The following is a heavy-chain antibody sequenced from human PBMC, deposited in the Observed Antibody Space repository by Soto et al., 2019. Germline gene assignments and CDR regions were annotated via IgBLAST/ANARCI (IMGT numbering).Heavy chain of an antibody. D-gene: IGHD3-10*01. CDR3: ARPDYGSGSYPDY. V-gene: IGHV3-30-3*01. J-gene: IGHJ4*02. Sequence: QVQMVESGGGVVQPGRSLRLSSAASGFTFSSYAMHWVRQAPGKGLVWVAVISYDGGNKYYAASVKGRFTISRDNSKNTLYLQINSLRAEDTAVYYCARPDYGSGSYPDYWGQGTLVTVSS. CDR1: GFTFSSYA. CDR2: ISYDGGNK.